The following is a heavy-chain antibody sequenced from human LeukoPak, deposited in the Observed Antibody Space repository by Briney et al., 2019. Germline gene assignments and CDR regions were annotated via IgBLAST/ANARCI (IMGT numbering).Heavy chain of an antibody. J-gene: IGHJ4*02. Sequence: GGSLRLSCAASGFTFSSYWMSWVRQAPVKELEWVANIKQDGSEKYYVDSVKGRFTISRDNAKNSLYLQMNSLRAEDTAVYYCARVGNLWSGYYFEYYFDYWGQGTLVTVSS. V-gene: IGHV3-7*01. CDR1: GFTFSSYW. D-gene: IGHD3-3*01. CDR3: ARVGNLWSGYYFEYYFDY. CDR2: IKQDGSEK.